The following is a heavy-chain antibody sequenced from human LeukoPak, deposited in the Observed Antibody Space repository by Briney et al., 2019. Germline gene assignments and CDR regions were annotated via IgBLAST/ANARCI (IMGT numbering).Heavy chain of an antibody. Sequence: PSETLSLTCTVSGGSISSGGYYWSWIRQHPGMGLEWIGYIYYSGSTNYNPSLKSRVTISVDTSKNQFSLKLSSVTAADTAVYYCARVYCSSTSCHYGMDVWGQGTTVTVSS. D-gene: IGHD2-2*01. J-gene: IGHJ6*02. CDR1: GGSISSGGYY. CDR2: IYYSGST. CDR3: ARVYCSSTSCHYGMDV. V-gene: IGHV4-61*08.